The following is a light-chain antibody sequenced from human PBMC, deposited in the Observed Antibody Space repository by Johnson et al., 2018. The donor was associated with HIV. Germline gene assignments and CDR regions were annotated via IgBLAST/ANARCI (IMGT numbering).Light chain of an antibody. Sequence: QSVLTQPPSVSAAPGQKVTISCSGSSSNIGNNYVSWYQQLPGTAPKLLMYENNKRPSGIPDRFSGSKSGPSATLAITGLQTGDEADYYCGTWDNSLSTGGVFGTGTKVTVL. CDR3: GTWDNSLSTGGV. J-gene: IGLJ1*01. CDR2: ENN. CDR1: SSNIGNNY. V-gene: IGLV1-51*02.